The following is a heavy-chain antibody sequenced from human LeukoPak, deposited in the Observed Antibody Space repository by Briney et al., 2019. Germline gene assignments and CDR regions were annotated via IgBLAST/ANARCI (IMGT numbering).Heavy chain of an antibody. CDR3: ATAHEDYYDSSGYFDY. D-gene: IGHD3-22*01. J-gene: IGHJ4*02. CDR1: GASISSGDW. CDR2: IYYSGST. V-gene: IGHV4-61*08. Sequence: SETLSLTCVVSGASISSGDWWSWVRQPPGKGLEWIGYIYYSGSTNYNPSLKSRVTISVDTSKNQFSLKLSSVTAADTAVYYCATAHEDYYDSSGYFDYWGQGTLVTVSS.